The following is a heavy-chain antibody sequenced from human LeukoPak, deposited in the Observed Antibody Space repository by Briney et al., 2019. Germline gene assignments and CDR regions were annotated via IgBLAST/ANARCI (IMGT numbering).Heavy chain of an antibody. Sequence: GASVKVSCKASGYIFTAHNIHWIRQAPGQGLEWVGWISPSSGSSSTAQRFQGRVTMTTDTSISTAYMDISSLRSDDTAVYFCATLRIIVPATFVFDTWGQGTLVTVSS. V-gene: IGHV1-2*02. CDR3: ATLRIIVPATFVFDT. CDR2: ISPSSGSS. CDR1: GYIFTAHN. D-gene: IGHD2/OR15-2a*01. J-gene: IGHJ5*02.